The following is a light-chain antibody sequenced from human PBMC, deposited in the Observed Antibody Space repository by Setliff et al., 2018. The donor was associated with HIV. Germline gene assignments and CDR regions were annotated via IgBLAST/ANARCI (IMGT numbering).Light chain of an antibody. Sequence: QSALTQPASVSGSLGQSITISCTRTSSDVGYYNFVSWYQQHPGKAPKLMIFDVSNRPSGVSNRFSGFKSGNTASLTISGLQAEDEADYYCSSYTSSNTIFETGTKVTV. V-gene: IGLV2-14*03. J-gene: IGLJ1*01. CDR2: DVS. CDR3: SSYTSSNTI. CDR1: SSDVGYYNF.